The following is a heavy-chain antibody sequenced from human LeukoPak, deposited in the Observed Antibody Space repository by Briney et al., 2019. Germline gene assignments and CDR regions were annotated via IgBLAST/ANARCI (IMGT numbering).Heavy chain of an antibody. CDR3: ARESPLDPLRHNGDYAFDI. V-gene: IGHV3-7*01. CDR1: GFTFSTYW. Sequence: PGGSLRLSCSASGFTFSTYWMSWVRQAPGKGLEWVANMRRDGNEIYYLDSVRGRFTISRDNAKNSLYLQMNSLRAEDTAVYYRARESPLDPLRHNGDYAFDIWGQGTMVTVSS. CDR2: MRRDGNEI. D-gene: IGHD4-17*01. J-gene: IGHJ3*02.